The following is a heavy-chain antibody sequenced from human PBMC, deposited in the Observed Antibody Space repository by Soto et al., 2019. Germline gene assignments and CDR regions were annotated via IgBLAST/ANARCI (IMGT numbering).Heavy chain of an antibody. D-gene: IGHD3-10*01. Sequence: QVQLVQSGAEVKKPGASVKVSCKASGYTFTSYDINWVRQATGQGLEWMGWMNPNSGNTGYAQKFQGIVTTTRNTSISTAYMELSSLRSEDTAVYYCARSGVWFGELLYYYYYMDVWGKGTTVTVSS. CDR2: MNPNSGNT. CDR3: ARSGVWFGELLYYYYYMDV. V-gene: IGHV1-8*01. CDR1: GYTFTSYD. J-gene: IGHJ6*03.